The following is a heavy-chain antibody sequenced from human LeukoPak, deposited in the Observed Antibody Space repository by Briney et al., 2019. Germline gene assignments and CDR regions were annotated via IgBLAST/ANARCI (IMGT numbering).Heavy chain of an antibody. Sequence: SVRVSCKASGGTFSSYAISWVRQAPGQGLEWMGRIIPILGIANYAQKFQGRVTITADKSTSTAYMELSSLRSEDTAVYYCAGDYYYGSGSVLNPWGQGTLVTVSS. D-gene: IGHD3-10*01. CDR1: GGTFSSYA. J-gene: IGHJ5*02. CDR3: AGDYYYGSGSVLNP. V-gene: IGHV1-69*04. CDR2: IIPILGIA.